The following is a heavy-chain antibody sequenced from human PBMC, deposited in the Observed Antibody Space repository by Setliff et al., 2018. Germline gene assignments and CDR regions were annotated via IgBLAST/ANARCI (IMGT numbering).Heavy chain of an antibody. CDR2: IYPGDSDT. CDR1: GYTFSNYW. CDR3: ARSAWGSSGYYPYYFDY. V-gene: IGHV5-51*01. Sequence: GESLKISCQGSGYTFSNYWIGWVRQMPGKGLEWMGVIYPGDSDTRYSPSFQGHVTISADKSITTAYLQWSSLKASDTAMYYCARSAWGSSGYYPYYFDYWGQGTLVTVSS. D-gene: IGHD3-22*01. J-gene: IGHJ4*02.